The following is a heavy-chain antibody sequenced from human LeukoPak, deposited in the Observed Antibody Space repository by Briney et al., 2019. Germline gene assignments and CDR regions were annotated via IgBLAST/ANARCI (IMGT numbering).Heavy chain of an antibody. J-gene: IGHJ6*04. CDR3: AELGITMIGGV. CDR1: GFTFSSYS. V-gene: IGHV3-23*01. CDR2: ISGSGGST. D-gene: IGHD3-10*02. Sequence: GGSLRLSCAASGFTFSSYSMNWVRQAPGKGLEWVSAISGSGGSTYYADSVKGRFTISRDNAKNSLYLQMNSLRAEDTAVYYCAELGITMIGGVWGKGPTVTISS.